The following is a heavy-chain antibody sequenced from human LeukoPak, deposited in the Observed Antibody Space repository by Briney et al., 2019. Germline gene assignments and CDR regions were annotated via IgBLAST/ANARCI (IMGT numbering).Heavy chain of an antibody. CDR3: AKGDCSGGSCYEFDY. V-gene: IGHV3-23*01. J-gene: IGHJ4*02. D-gene: IGHD2-15*01. CDR1: GFTFSSYA. Sequence: GGSLRLSCAASGFTFSSYAMSWVRQAPGKGLEWVSAISGSGGSTYYADSVKGRFTISRDNSKNTLYLQMNSLRAEDTAVYYCAKGDCSGGSCYEFDYWGQGTLVTVSS. CDR2: ISGSGGST.